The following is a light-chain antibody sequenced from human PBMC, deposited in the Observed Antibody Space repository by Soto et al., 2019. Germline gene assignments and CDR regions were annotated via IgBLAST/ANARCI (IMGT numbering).Light chain of an antibody. CDR2: AAS. Sequence: AIQMTQSPSSLSASVGDRVTITCRASQGIRNDLGWYQQKPGKAPKLLIYAASSLQSGVPSRFSGSGSGADFTLTISNLQPEDFAPYYCLQDYNYPLTFGQGTKLEIK. CDR3: LQDYNYPLT. V-gene: IGKV1-6*01. CDR1: QGIRND. J-gene: IGKJ2*01.